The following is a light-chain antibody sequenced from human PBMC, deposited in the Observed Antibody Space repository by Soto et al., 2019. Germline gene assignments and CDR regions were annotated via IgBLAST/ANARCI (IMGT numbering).Light chain of an antibody. CDR3: QQRSNWPLT. CDR2: DAS. V-gene: IGKV3-11*01. J-gene: IGKJ4*01. CDR1: QSVSSSY. Sequence: EIVMTQSPGTLSLSPGERVTLSCRASQSVSSSYLAWYQQKPGQAPRLLIYDASNRATGIPARFSGSGSGTDVTLTISSLEPEEFAGYYCQQRSNWPLTFGGGTKVDI.